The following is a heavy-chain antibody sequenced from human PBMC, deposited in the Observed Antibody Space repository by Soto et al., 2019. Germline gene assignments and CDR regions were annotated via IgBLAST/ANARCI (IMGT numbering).Heavy chain of an antibody. V-gene: IGHV3-23*01. J-gene: IGHJ3*02. D-gene: IGHD2-2*01. CDR1: AINFKNNA. CDR2: TRANGESTHHAGGT. CDR3: TKALYCSSTSCYSGGDTFQI. Sequence: SLRLSCTASAINFKNNATSWLRLAPRKGRDWVPITRANGESTHHAGGTYYANSVRGRFTMSRDNSKNTLSLQMNSLRAEDTAVYFCTKALYCSSTSCYSGGDTFQIWGQGTMVTVSS.